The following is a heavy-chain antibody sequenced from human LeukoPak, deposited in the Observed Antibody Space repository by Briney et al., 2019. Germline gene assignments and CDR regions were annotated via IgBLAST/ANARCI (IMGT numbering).Heavy chain of an antibody. D-gene: IGHD3-10*01. CDR1: GLTFRSYG. CDR3: ARLRRGEVRGVDRIASYYYYGMDV. V-gene: IGHV3-33*01. CDR2: IWYDGSNK. J-gene: IGHJ6*02. Sequence: GRSLRLSCAASGLTFRSYGMHWVRQAPGKGLEWVAVIWYDGSNKNYVDSVKGRFTISRDNSKNTLYLQMNSLRGEDTAVYYCARLRRGEVRGVDRIASYYYYGMDVWGQGTTVTVSS.